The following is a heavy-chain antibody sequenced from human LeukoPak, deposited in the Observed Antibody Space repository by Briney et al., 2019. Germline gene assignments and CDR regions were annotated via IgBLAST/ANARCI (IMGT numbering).Heavy chain of an antibody. CDR3: ARVGVTGTTWIPPLYYYYMDV. D-gene: IGHD1-20*01. CDR1: GGSISSYY. V-gene: IGHV4-59*01. CDR2: IYYSGST. Sequence: SETLSLTCTVSGGSISSYYWSWIRQPPGKGLEWIGYIYYSGSTNYNPSLKSRVTISVDTSKNQFSLKLSSVTAADTAVYYCARVGVTGTTWIPPLYYYYMDVWGKGTTVTISS. J-gene: IGHJ6*03.